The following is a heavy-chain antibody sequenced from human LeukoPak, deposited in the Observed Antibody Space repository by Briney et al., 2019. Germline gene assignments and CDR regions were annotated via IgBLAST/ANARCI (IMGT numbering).Heavy chain of an antibody. D-gene: IGHD3-10*01. J-gene: IGHJ4*02. CDR1: GFSFSDHY. CDR2: ISTSSST. Sequence: GGSLRLSCAASGFSFSDHYMSWIRQAPGKGPEWVSYISTSSSTSYADSVEGRFTVSRDNAQSSLFLQMNSLRDEDTAMYYCARTRGRGPGGHFDSWGQGTLVTVSS. V-gene: IGHV3-11*01. CDR3: ARTRGRGPGGHFDS.